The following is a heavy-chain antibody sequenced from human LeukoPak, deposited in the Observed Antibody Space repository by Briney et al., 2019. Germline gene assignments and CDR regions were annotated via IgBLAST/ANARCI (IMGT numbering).Heavy chain of an antibody. J-gene: IGHJ4*02. CDR2: IYNSGST. CDR1: GGSISNYD. CDR3: ARVGAAMDNFGY. Sequence: PSETLSLTCTVSGGSISNYDWSWIRQFPGKGLEWTGYIYNSGSTNYNPSLKSRVTISKDTSKNQFSLKLSSVTAADTAVYYCARVGAAMDNFGYWGQGTLVTVS. D-gene: IGHD5-18*01. V-gene: IGHV4-59*01.